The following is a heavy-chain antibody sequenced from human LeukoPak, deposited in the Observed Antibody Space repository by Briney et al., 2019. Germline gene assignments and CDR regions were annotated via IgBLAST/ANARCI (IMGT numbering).Heavy chain of an antibody. CDR3: ATSIVVVPAAIPPRFAFDI. Sequence: ASVKVSCKASGYTFTSYGISWVRQAPGQGLEWMGWISAYNGNTNYAQKLQGRVTMTTDTSTSTAYMELRSLRSEDTAVYYCATSIVVVPAAIPPRFAFDIWGQGTMVTVSS. J-gene: IGHJ3*02. CDR1: GYTFTSYG. V-gene: IGHV1-18*01. D-gene: IGHD2-2*01. CDR2: ISAYNGNT.